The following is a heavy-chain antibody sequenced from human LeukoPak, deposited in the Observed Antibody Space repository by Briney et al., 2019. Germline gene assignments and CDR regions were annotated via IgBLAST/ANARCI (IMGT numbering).Heavy chain of an antibody. CDR1: GFTFSTYA. Sequence: GGSLRLSCAASGFTFSTYAMTWVRQAPGKGLGWVSGISNSGDTTYHSDSVKGRFTISGDNSKNTLYLQMNSLRAEDTAVYYCAKSLYNWNYGLSAMDVWGQGTTVTVSS. D-gene: IGHD1-1*01. V-gene: IGHV3-23*01. CDR2: ISNSGDTT. J-gene: IGHJ6*02. CDR3: AKSLYNWNYGLSAMDV.